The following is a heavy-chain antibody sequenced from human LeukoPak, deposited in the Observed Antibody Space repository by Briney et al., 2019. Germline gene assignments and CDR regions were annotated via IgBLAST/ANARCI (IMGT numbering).Heavy chain of an antibody. CDR2: IIPIFGTA. D-gene: IGHD3-10*01. CDR1: GGTFSSYA. J-gene: IGHJ6*02. V-gene: IGHV1-69*13. Sequence: WASVKVSCKASGGTFSSYAISWVRQAPGQGLEWMGGIIPIFGTANYAQKFQGRVTITADESTSTAYMELSSLRSEDTAVYYCARPHTPMVRGVVYYYYGMDVWGQGTTVTVSS. CDR3: ARPHTPMVRGVVYYYYGMDV.